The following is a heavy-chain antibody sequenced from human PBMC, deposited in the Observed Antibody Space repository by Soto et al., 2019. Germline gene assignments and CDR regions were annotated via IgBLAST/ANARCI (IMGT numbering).Heavy chain of an antibody. CDR2: ISAYNGNT. CDR1: GYTFTSYG. D-gene: IGHD2-2*01. V-gene: IGHV1-18*01. J-gene: IGHJ4*02. CDR3: ARDWVEDCSSTSCYVDLDY. Sequence: GASVKVSCKASGYTFTSYGISWVRQAPGQGLEWMGWISAYNGNTNYAQKLQGRVTMTTDTSTSTAYMELRSLRSDDTAVYYCARDWVEDCSSTSCYVDLDYWGKGTLVTVSS.